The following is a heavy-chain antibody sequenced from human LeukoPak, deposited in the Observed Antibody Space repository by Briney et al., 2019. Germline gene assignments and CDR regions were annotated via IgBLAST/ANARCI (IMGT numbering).Heavy chain of an antibody. CDR1: GFTFSSYG. Sequence: GGSLRLSCAASGFTFSSYGMHWVRQAPGKGLEWVAFIRYDGSNKYYADSVKGRFTISRDNSKNTLYLQMNSLRAEDTAVYYCAKDRSDYDILTGYYTQATTFDYWGQGTLVTVSS. CDR2: IRYDGSNK. V-gene: IGHV3-30*02. CDR3: AKDRSDYDILTGYYTQATTFDY. J-gene: IGHJ4*02. D-gene: IGHD3-9*01.